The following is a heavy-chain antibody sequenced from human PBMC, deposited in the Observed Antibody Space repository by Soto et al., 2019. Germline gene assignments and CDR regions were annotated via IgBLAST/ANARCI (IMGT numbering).Heavy chain of an antibody. Sequence: PGGSLRLSCAASGFTFSSYGMHWVRQAPGKGLEWVAVIWYDGSNKYYADSVKGRFTISRDNSKNTLYLQMNSLRAEDTAVYYCARISPPFGETPSPNYGMDVWGQGTTVTVSS. CDR3: ARISPPFGETPSPNYGMDV. CDR1: GFTFSSYG. V-gene: IGHV3-33*01. J-gene: IGHJ6*02. D-gene: IGHD3-10*01. CDR2: IWYDGSNK.